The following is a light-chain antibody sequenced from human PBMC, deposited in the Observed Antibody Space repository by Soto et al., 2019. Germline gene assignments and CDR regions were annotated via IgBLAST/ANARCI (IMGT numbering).Light chain of an antibody. J-gene: IGKJ1*01. CDR1: QTISSW. CDR2: AAS. Sequence: IQMTQAPSTLSGSVGDRVTITXRASQTISSWLAWYQQKPGKAPKLLIYAASSLQSGVPSRFSGSGSGTDFTLTISSLQPEDFATYYCLQDYNYPRTFGQGTKVDIK. V-gene: IGKV1-6*01. CDR3: LQDYNYPRT.